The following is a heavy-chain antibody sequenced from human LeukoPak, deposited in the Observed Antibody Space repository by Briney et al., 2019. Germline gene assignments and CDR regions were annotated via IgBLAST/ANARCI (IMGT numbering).Heavy chain of an antibody. J-gene: IGHJ3*02. Sequence: ASVKVSCKASGYTFTSYDINWVRQATGQGLEWMGWMNPNSGNTGYAQKFQGRVTMTRNTSISTAYMELSSLRSEDTAVYYCARARSAYYYDSSGQGLDAFDIWGQGTMVTVSS. V-gene: IGHV1-8*01. CDR3: ARARSAYYYDSSGQGLDAFDI. CDR2: MNPNSGNT. CDR1: GYTFTSYD. D-gene: IGHD3-22*01.